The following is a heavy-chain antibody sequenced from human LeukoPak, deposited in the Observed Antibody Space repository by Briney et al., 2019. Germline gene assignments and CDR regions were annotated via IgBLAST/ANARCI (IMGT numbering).Heavy chain of an antibody. Sequence: SETLSLTCTVSGDSIGSYYWSWIRQPPGKGLEWIGYIYYSGSTYYNPSLKSRVTISVDTSKNQFSLKLSSVTAADTAVYYCARAPWDSSGYYPFDYWGQGTLVTVSS. D-gene: IGHD3-22*01. CDR1: GDSIGSYY. CDR3: ARAPWDSSGYYPFDY. CDR2: IYYSGST. V-gene: IGHV4-30-4*01. J-gene: IGHJ4*02.